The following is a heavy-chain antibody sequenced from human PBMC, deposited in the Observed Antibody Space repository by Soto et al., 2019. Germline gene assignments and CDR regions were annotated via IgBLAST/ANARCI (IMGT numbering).Heavy chain of an antibody. V-gene: IGHV1-8*01. Sequence: QVQMVQSGAEVKKPGALVKVSCRASGYSFTSYDVNWVRQATGQGLEWMGWMNPNSGNTAFAQKFQGRVTMTRDTPISTAYMELSGLRSEDTAVYYCARYPYTSYCSDGSCSYDAFDIWGQGTVVTVSS. CDR2: MNPNSGNT. J-gene: IGHJ3*02. CDR1: GYSFTSYD. CDR3: ARYPYTSYCSDGSCSYDAFDI. D-gene: IGHD2-15*01.